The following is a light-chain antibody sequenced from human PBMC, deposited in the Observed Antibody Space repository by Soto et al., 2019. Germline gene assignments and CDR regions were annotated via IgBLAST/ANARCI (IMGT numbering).Light chain of an antibody. V-gene: IGLV1-44*01. CDR3: AAWDDSFHVV. CDR1: SSNIGSNT. J-gene: IGLJ2*01. Sequence: QLVLTQPPSASGTPGQRVTISCSGSSSNIGSNTVNWYQQLPGTAPKLLIYSNNQRPSGVPDRFSGSKSGTSASLAISGLQSEDEADYYCAAWDDSFHVVFGGGTKLTVL. CDR2: SNN.